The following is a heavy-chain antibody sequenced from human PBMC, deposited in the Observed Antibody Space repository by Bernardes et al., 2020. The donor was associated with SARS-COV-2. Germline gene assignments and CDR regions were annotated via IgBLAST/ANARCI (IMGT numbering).Heavy chain of an antibody. Sequence: GGSLRLSCAASGFTLSSHCMHWVRQAPGKGLVWVSRLNREGTTTTYADSVKGRITISRDNAKNTLYLQMNSLGAEDTAVYYCARDRGGNTLDYWGQGTPVTVSS. J-gene: IGHJ4*02. CDR1: GFTLSSHC. CDR3: ARDRGGNTLDY. V-gene: IGHV3-74*01. D-gene: IGHD1-7*01. CDR2: LNREGTTT.